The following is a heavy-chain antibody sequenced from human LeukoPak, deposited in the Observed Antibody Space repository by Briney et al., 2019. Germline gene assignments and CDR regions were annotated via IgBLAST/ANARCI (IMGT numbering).Heavy chain of an antibody. D-gene: IGHD3-3*01. Sequence: GGSLRLSCAASGFTFSSYGMHWVRQAPGKGLEWVAVISYDGSNKYYADSVKGRFTISRDNSKNTLYLQMNSLRAEDTAVYYCAKDDLGIFGFDYWGQGTLVTVSS. J-gene: IGHJ4*02. CDR3: AKDDLGIFGFDY. CDR2: ISYDGSNK. CDR1: GFTFSSYG. V-gene: IGHV3-30*18.